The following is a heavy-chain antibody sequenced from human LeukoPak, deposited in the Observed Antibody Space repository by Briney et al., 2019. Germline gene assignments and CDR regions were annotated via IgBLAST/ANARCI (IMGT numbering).Heavy chain of an antibody. V-gene: IGHV3-21*04. Sequence: GGSLTLSCVASGFTFSSSGINWVRQAPGKGLEWVSSIASNNFIYYADSVKGGFTLSRDKVKSSVDLQMNSLRGEDTAIYYCARDRGSGSFESEYYFDSWGEGTLVTVSS. D-gene: IGHD1-26*01. CDR3: ARDRGSGSFESEYYFDS. CDR2: IASNNFI. J-gene: IGHJ4*02. CDR1: GFTFSSSG.